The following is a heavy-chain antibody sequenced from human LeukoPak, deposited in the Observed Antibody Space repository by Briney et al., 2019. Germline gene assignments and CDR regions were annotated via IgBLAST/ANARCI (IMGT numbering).Heavy chain of an antibody. D-gene: IGHD4-23*01. Sequence: PGGTLRLSCAASGFTFSSYGMSWVRQAPGKGLEWVSAISGSGGSTYYADSVKGRFTISRDNSKNTLYLQMNSLRAEDTAVYYCAKDRARVVTPPNIDYWGQGTLVTVSS. V-gene: IGHV3-23*01. CDR2: ISGSGGST. J-gene: IGHJ4*02. CDR1: GFTFSSYG. CDR3: AKDRARVVTPPNIDY.